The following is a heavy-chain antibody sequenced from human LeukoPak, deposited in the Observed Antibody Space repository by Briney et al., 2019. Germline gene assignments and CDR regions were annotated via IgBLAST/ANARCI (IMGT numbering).Heavy chain of an antibody. CDR3: ARVAILGSFDY. CDR2: IKQDGSEK. Sequence: GGSLRLSCAASGFTFSSYWMSWVRQTPGKGLEWVANIKQDGSEKYYVDSVKGRFTISRDNAKNSLYLQMNSLRAEDTAVYYCARVAILGSFDYWGQGTLVTVSS. J-gene: IGHJ4*02. V-gene: IGHV3-7*05. CDR1: GFTFSSYW. D-gene: IGHD3-3*01.